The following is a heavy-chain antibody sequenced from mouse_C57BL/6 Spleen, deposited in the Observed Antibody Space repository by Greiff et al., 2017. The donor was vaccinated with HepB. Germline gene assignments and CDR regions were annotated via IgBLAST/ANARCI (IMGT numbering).Heavy chain of an antibody. V-gene: IGHV1-19*01. CDR3: ARITTGVEGYFDV. J-gene: IGHJ1*03. D-gene: IGHD1-1*01. CDR2: INPYNGGT. Sequence: VQLKQSGPVLVKPGASVKMSCKASGYTFTDYYMNWVKQSHGKSLEWIGVINPYNGGTSYNQKFKGKATLTVDKSSSTAYMELNSLTSEDSAVYYCARITTGVEGYFDVWGTGTTVTVSS. CDR1: GYTFTDYY.